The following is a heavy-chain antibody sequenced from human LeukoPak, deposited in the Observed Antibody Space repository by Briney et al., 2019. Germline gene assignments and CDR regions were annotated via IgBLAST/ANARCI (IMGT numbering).Heavy chain of an antibody. D-gene: IGHD4-17*01. Sequence: GGSLRLSCAASGFTFSSYWMHWVRQAPGKGLVWVSRINSAGSSTSYADSVKGRFTISRDNAKNTLYLQMNSLRAEDTAVYYCARMPYYGDHTSLDYWGQGTLVTVSS. CDR2: INSAGSST. V-gene: IGHV3-74*01. CDR1: GFTFSSYW. J-gene: IGHJ4*02. CDR3: ARMPYYGDHTSLDY.